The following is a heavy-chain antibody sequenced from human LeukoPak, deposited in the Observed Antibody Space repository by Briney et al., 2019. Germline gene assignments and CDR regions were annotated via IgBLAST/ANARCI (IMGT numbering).Heavy chain of an antibody. J-gene: IGHJ3*02. Sequence: SETLSLTCAVSGGPISSGGYSWSWIRQPPGKGLEWIGYIYHSGSTYYNPSLKSRVTISVDTSKNQFSLKLSSVTAADTAVYYCARGPTEGFDIWGQGTMVTVSS. CDR3: ARGPTEGFDI. CDR2: IYHSGST. CDR1: GGPISSGGYS. V-gene: IGHV4-30-2*01.